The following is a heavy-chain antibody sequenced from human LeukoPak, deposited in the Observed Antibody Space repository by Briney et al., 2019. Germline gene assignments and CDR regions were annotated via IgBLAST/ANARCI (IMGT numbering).Heavy chain of an antibody. CDR1: GGSINSYY. CDR3: ARHGEYYYGL. Sequence: SETLSLTCTVSGGSINSYYWSWIRQPPGKGLEWIGYIYYSGSTTYNPSLTGRVSMSVDTSKNQFSLRLNSVTAADTAVYYCARHGEYYYGLWGQGTLVTVSS. J-gene: IGHJ4*02. CDR2: IYYSGST. V-gene: IGHV4-59*08. D-gene: IGHD3-10*01.